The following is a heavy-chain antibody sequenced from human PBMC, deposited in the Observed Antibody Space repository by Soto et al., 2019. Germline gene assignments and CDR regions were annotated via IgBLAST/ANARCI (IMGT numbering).Heavy chain of an antibody. J-gene: IGHJ6*02. CDR2: INGYNGNT. CDR1: GYTFTSSG. D-gene: IGHD3-16*01. V-gene: IGHV1-18*01. Sequence: QVQLVQSGAEVKKPGASVKVSCKASGYTFTSSGISWVRQAPGQGLEWMGWINGYNGNTNYAQKFQGRITMTTDTPTSTAYMELRSLRSDDTAVYYCSRMGDGPYYYYGMDVWGQGTTVIVSS. CDR3: SRMGDGPYYYYGMDV.